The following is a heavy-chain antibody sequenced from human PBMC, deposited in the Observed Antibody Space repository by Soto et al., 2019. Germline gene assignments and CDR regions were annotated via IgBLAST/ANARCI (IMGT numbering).Heavy chain of an antibody. D-gene: IGHD6-13*01. CDR1: GGSFSGYY. J-gene: IGHJ5*02. CDR2: INHSGST. CDR3: ARGYSSSSYNWFDP. Sequence: PSETLSLTCSVYGGSFSGYYWSWIRQPPGKGLEWIGEINHSGSTNYNPSLKSRVTISVDTSKNQFSLKLSSVTAADTAVYYCARGYSSSSYNWFDPWGQGTLVTVSS. V-gene: IGHV4-34*01.